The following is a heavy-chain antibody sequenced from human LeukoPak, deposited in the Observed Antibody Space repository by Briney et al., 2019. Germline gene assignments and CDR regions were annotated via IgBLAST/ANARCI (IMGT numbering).Heavy chain of an antibody. J-gene: IGHJ4*02. CDR1: GFTFSSYA. Sequence: GGSLRLSCAASGFTFSSYAMSWVRQAPGKGLEWVSGINWNGGSTGYADSVKGRFTISRDNAKNSLYLQMNSLRAEDTAVYYCARDLSVGSKPDLGFDYWGQGTLVTVSS. V-gene: IGHV3-20*04. CDR3: ARDLSVGSKPDLGFDY. D-gene: IGHD1-26*01. CDR2: INWNGGST.